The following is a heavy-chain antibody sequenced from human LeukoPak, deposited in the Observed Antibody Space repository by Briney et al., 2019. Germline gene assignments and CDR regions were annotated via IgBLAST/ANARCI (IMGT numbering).Heavy chain of an antibody. CDR2: LYSGGNT. Sequence: GGSLRLSCAASGFTFDDYAMHWVRQAPGKGLEWVSVLYSGGNTYYADSVKGRFTISRDNSKNTLYLQMNSLRAEDTAVYYCAKARVGALDYWGQGTLVTVSS. V-gene: IGHV3-53*01. CDR3: AKARVGALDY. D-gene: IGHD1-26*01. J-gene: IGHJ4*02. CDR1: GFTFDDYA.